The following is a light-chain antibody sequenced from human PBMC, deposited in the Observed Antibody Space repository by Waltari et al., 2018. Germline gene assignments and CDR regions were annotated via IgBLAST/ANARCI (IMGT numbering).Light chain of an antibody. CDR1: SSDVGGYNY. J-gene: IGLJ3*02. Sequence: QSALTQPPSASGSPGQSVTISCTGTSSDVGGYNYVSWFQQRPGKAPKVMIYAGSKRPSGVPDRFSGSKSGNTASLIVSGLQAEDEADYYCSSYAGSKFWVFGGGTKLTVL. CDR2: AGS. CDR3: SSYAGSKFWV. V-gene: IGLV2-8*01.